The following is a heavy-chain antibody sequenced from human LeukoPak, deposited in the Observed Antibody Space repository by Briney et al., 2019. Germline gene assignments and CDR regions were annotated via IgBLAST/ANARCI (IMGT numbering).Heavy chain of an antibody. V-gene: IGHV3-48*02. CDR2: ISRSSSSI. D-gene: IGHD4-17*01. J-gene: IGHJ4*02. CDR3: AREPPYGDYAPDY. CDR1: GFTFSSYS. Sequence: GGSLRLSCAASGFTFSSYSMNWVRQAPGKGLEWVSYISRSSSSIYYADSVKGRFTISRDNAKNSLHLQMNSLRDEDTAVYYCAREPPYGDYAPDYWGQGTLVTVSS.